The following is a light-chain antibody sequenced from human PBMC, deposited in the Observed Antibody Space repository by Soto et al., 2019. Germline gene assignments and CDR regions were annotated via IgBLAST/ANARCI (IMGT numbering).Light chain of an antibody. CDR2: GAA. Sequence: TQSPFSLSASVGDRVTITCQASQDISNSLAWYQQKPGQGPRLLIYGAASRATGIPDRFSGSGSGTDCTLTISRLEPEDFAVYYCQQYRSSPITFGQGTRLEIK. CDR1: QDISNS. V-gene: IGKV3-20*01. CDR3: QQYRSSPIT. J-gene: IGKJ5*01.